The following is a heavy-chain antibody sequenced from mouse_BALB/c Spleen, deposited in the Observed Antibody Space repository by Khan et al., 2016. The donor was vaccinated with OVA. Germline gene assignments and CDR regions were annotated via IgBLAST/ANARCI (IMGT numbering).Heavy chain of an antibody. D-gene: IGHD2-1*01. CDR2: IRNKANGYTT. CDR1: GFTFTDYY. Sequence: EVELVESGGGLVQPGGSLRLSCAIFGFTFTDYYMSWVRQPPGKALKWLGFIRNKANGYTTAYSASVKVGFTFSRADCQSFLYLHMNTLRAEDSANDYCARDTLYYDAMDYWGQGTSVTVSS. CDR3: ARDTLYYDAMDY. V-gene: IGHV7-3*02. J-gene: IGHJ4*01.